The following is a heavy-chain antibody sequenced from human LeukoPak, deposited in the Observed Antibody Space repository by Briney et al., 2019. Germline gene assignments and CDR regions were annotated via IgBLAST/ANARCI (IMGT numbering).Heavy chain of an antibody. J-gene: IGHJ1*01. V-gene: IGHV3-74*01. Sequence: GGSLRLSCAASGFTFNKYRMHWVRHAPGKGLVWVSRIMFDGGVTYYADSVKGRFTISRDNAKNTLYLQMNSLSAEDTAVFYWARVDCGSCYNWGEGTLVTVSS. CDR3: ARVDCGSCYN. CDR1: GFTFNKYR. D-gene: IGHD2-21*02. CDR2: IMFDGGVT.